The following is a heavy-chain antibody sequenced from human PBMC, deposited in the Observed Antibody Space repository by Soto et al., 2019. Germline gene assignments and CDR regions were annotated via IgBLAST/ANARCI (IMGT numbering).Heavy chain of an antibody. V-gene: IGHV1-69*06. CDR3: ARDRITILSGYYYYYGTDV. J-gene: IGHJ6*02. Sequence: SVKVSCKSSGGTFSSYAISWVRQAPGQVLEWMGGIIPIFGTANYAQKFQGRVTITADKSTSTAYMELSSLRSEDTAVYYCARDRITILSGYYYYYGTDVWGQGTTVTVSS. CDR2: IIPIFGTA. CDR1: GGTFSSYA. D-gene: IGHD3-3*01.